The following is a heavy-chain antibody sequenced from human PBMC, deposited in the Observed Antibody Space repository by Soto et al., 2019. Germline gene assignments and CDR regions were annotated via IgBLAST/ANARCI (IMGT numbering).Heavy chain of an antibody. V-gene: IGHV3-48*02. CDR3: ARDLNLGSMDV. J-gene: IGHJ6*02. D-gene: IGHD2-15*01. CDR1: GFTFSSYS. Sequence: EVQLVESGGGLVQPGGSLRLSCAASGFTFSSYSMNWVRQAPGKGLEWVSYISSSSSTIYYADSVKGRFTISRDKAKNSLSLQMNSLRDEDTAVYYCARDLNLGSMDVWGQGTTVTVSS. CDR2: ISSSSSTI.